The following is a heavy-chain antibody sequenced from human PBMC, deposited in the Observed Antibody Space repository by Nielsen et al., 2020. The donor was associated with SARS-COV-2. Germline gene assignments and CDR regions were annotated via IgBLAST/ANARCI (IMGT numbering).Heavy chain of an antibody. Sequence: ASVKVSCKASGYTFTSYAMHWVRQAPGQRLEWMGWINAGNGNTKYSQKFQGRVTITRDTSTSTAYMELSSLRSEDTAVYYCARDPPFYSSGWYVIDYWGQGTLVTVSS. J-gene: IGHJ4*02. CDR1: GYTFTSYA. CDR2: INAGNGNT. V-gene: IGHV1-3*01. CDR3: ARDPPFYSSGWYVIDY. D-gene: IGHD6-19*01.